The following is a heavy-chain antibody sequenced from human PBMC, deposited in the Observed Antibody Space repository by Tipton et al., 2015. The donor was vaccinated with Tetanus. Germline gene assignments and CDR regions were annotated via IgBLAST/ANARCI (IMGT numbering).Heavy chain of an antibody. J-gene: IGHJ4*02. CDR2: SWYDGTDK. CDR3: AREADCSGGSCFSGDFDN. V-gene: IGHV3-33*01. Sequence: CAASGFIFSSYGIHWVRQAPGKGLEWAAVSWYDGTDKYYADSGKGRFTIARDNSKNTLYLQMNSLRAEDTAVYYCAREADCSGGSCFSGDFDNWGQGTQVTVSS. CDR1: GFIFSSYG. D-gene: IGHD2-15*01.